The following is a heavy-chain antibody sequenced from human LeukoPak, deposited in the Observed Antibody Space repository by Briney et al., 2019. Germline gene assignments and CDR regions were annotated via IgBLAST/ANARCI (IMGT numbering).Heavy chain of an antibody. J-gene: IGHJ6*02. Sequence: AGGSLRLSCAASGFTFSSYSMNWVRQAPGKGLEWVSSISSSSSYIYYADSVKGRFTISRDNAKNSLYLQMNSLRAEDTAVYYCARDYRVHIVVVTAIPYMDVWGQGTTVTVSS. V-gene: IGHV3-21*01. CDR2: ISSSSSYI. CDR1: GFTFSSYS. D-gene: IGHD2-21*02. CDR3: ARDYRVHIVVVTAIPYMDV.